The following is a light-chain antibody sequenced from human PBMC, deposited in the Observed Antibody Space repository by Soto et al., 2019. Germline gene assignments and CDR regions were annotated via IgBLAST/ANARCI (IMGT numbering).Light chain of an antibody. CDR2: EVS. V-gene: IGLV2-14*01. J-gene: IGLJ1*01. Sequence: QSVLTQPASVSGSPGQSITISCTGTSSDVGGYNYVSWYHQHPGKAPKLMIYEVSNRPSGVSNRYSGSKSGNTASLTISGLQAEDAADYYCSSYTNSSTLVFGTGTKVTV. CDR1: SSDVGGYNY. CDR3: SSYTNSSTLV.